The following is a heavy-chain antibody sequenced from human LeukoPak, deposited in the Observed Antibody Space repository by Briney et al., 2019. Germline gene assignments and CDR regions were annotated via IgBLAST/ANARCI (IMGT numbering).Heavy chain of an antibody. CDR3: ARALSWTTNSYYYMDV. Sequence: ASVKVSCKASGYTFTSYDINWVRQATGQGLEWMGWMNPNSGNTGYAQKFQGRVTMTKNTSITTAYMELSSLRSEDTAVYYCARALSWTTNSYYYMDVWGKGTTVTVSS. D-gene: IGHD3/OR15-3a*01. CDR2: MNPNSGNT. V-gene: IGHV1-8*01. J-gene: IGHJ6*03. CDR1: GYTFTSYD.